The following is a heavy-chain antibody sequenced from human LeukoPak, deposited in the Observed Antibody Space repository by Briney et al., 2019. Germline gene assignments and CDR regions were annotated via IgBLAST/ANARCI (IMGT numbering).Heavy chain of an antibody. J-gene: IGHJ4*02. D-gene: IGHD2-2*01. V-gene: IGHV4-59*01. Sequence: SETLSLTCTVSGGSISSYYWNWIRQPPGKGLEWIGYIYYSGGTNYNPSLKSRVTISVDTSTNRFSLNLRSVTAADTAVYYCARIRSSISPFDYWGRGTLVTVSS. CDR1: GGSISSYY. CDR3: ARIRSSISPFDY. CDR2: IYYSGGT.